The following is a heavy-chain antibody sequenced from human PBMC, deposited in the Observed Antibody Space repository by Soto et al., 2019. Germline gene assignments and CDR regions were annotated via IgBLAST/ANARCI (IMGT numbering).Heavy chain of an antibody. CDR2: IRGSGDVT. J-gene: IGHJ6*03. Sequence: ESGGGLVQPGGSLRLSCAASGFTFSNYAMTWVRQAPGKGPEWVSVIRGSGDVTYYADSVQGRFAISRDNSKNTLYLQMNSLRDEDTAIYYCAKHGGPSYSYYMDVWGKGTTVTVSS. CDR1: GFTFSNYA. CDR3: AKHGGPSYSYYMDV. V-gene: IGHV3-23*01. D-gene: IGHD3-3*01.